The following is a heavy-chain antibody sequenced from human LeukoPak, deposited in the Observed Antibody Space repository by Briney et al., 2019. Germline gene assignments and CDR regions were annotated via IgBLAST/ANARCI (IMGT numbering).Heavy chain of an antibody. CDR2: IYTSGST. J-gene: IGHJ6*03. V-gene: IGHV4-4*07. CDR1: GGSISSYN. CDR3: ARDFSGCSSTSCYPYYYYYYMDV. D-gene: IGHD2-2*01. Sequence: PSETLSLTCTVSGGSISSYNWCWIRQPPGKGLEWIGRIYTSGSTNYNPSLKSRVTISVDKSKNQFSLKLSSVTAADTAVYYCARDFSGCSSTSCYPYYYYYYMDVWGKGTTVTVSS.